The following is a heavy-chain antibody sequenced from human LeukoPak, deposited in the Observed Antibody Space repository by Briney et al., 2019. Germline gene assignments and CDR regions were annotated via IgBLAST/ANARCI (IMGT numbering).Heavy chain of an antibody. CDR2: INYSWDT. CDR3: ARAPNSSDYSAGYWHFDL. V-gene: IGHV4-61*01. Sequence: PSETLSLTCTVSGYSISSGYYWGWIRQPPGKGLEWIGYINYSWDTNYNPSLKSRVTISVDTSKNQFSLKLSSVTAADTAVYYCARAPNSSDYSAGYWHFDLWGRGTLVTVSS. J-gene: IGHJ2*01. D-gene: IGHD3-22*01. CDR1: GYSISSGYY.